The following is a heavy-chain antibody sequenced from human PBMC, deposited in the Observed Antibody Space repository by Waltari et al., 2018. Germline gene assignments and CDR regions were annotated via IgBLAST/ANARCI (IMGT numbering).Heavy chain of an antibody. CDR3: ARAGVQQLFSWESVGNWFDP. Sequence: QVQLQESGPGLVKPSETLSLTCTVSGGSISSHYWSWIRQPPGKGRAWIGYIYYIGITNYNPSLKRRVPISVDTSKNQFSLKLSSVTAADTAVYYCARAGVQQLFSWESVGNWFDPWGQGTLVTVSS. V-gene: IGHV4-59*11. CDR2: IYYIGIT. D-gene: IGHD6-13*01. CDR1: GGSISSHY. J-gene: IGHJ5*02.